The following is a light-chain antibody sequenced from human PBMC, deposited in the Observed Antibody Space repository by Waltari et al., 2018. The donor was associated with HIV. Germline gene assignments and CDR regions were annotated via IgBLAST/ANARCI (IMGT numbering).Light chain of an antibody. V-gene: IGLV1-40*01. CDR2: GNN. CDR1: SPNIGAGYD. J-gene: IGLJ2*01. Sequence: QSVLPQPPSVSGAPGQRVTISCTGSSPNIGAGYDVPWYHQVPGTAPKLLIYGNNNRPSGVPDRFSASKSGASPSLAITGLQAEDEADYYCQSYDSSLTGSVFGGGTKLTVL. CDR3: QSYDSSLTGSV.